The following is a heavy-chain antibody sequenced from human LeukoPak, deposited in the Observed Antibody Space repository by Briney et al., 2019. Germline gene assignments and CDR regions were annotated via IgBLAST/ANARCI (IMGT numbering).Heavy chain of an antibody. D-gene: IGHD1-26*01. CDR2: TYYRSKWYN. J-gene: IGHJ4*02. Sequence: SQTLSLTCAISGDSFSSNSATWDWLRQSPSRGLEWLGRTYYRSKWYNDYAVSVKSRITINPDTSKNQFSLHLNSVTPEDTAVYYCARVGRSGTDYEYWGQGTLVTVSS. CDR3: ARVGRSGTDYEY. CDR1: GDSFSSNSAT. V-gene: IGHV6-1*01.